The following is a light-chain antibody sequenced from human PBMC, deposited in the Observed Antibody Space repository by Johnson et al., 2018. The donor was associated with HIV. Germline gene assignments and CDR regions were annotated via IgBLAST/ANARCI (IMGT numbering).Light chain of an antibody. CDR2: ENN. CDR1: SSNIGNNY. V-gene: IGLV1-51*02. Sequence: QSVLTQPPSVSAAPGQKVNISCSGSSSNIGNNYVSWYQQLPGGAPKLLIYENNMRPSGIPDRFSGSKSGTSATLDITGLQTGDEADYYCGTWDSSLSVYVFGNGTKVTVL. J-gene: IGLJ1*01. CDR3: GTWDSSLSVYV.